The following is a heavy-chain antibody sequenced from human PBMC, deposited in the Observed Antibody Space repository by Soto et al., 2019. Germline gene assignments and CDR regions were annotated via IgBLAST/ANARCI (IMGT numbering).Heavy chain of an antibody. Sequence: QLQLQESGPGLVKPSETLSLTCTVSGGSISSSTYYWGWIRQPPGKGLEWIASIYYSGNTYYNPSLKXXVXIXEDTSKNQFSLKLSSVTAADTAVYYCARLIYGSGTHWGQGTLVTVSS. D-gene: IGHD3-10*01. V-gene: IGHV4-39*01. CDR3: ARLIYGSGTH. CDR2: IYYSGNT. CDR1: GGSISSSTYY. J-gene: IGHJ4*02.